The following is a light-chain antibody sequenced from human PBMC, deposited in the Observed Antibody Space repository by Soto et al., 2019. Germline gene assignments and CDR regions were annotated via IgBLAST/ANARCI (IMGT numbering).Light chain of an antibody. CDR2: AAS. CDR1: PSISYF. V-gene: IGKV1-39*01. J-gene: IGKJ5*01. Sequence: DIQMTQSPSSLSASVGDRVTITCRASPSISYFLSWYQQKPGQAPKLLIYAASSLQSGVPSRFSGSGSGTDFTLTISSLQPEDFATYYCQQAHGTFGQGTRLEIK. CDR3: QQAHGT.